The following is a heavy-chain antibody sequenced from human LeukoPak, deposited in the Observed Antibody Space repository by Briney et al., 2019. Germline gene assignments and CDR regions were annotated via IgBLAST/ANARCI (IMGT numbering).Heavy chain of an antibody. CDR3: ARTSSSSSFYYYYYYMDV. J-gene: IGHJ6*03. V-gene: IGHV3-53*01. CDR1: GFTVSSNY. D-gene: IGHD6-6*01. Sequence: GGSLRLSCAASGFTVSSNYMSWVRQAPGKGLEWVSVIYSGGSTYYADSVKGRFTISRDNSKNTLCLQMNSLRAEDTAVYYCARTSSSSSFYYYYYYMDVWGKGTTVTVSS. CDR2: IYSGGST.